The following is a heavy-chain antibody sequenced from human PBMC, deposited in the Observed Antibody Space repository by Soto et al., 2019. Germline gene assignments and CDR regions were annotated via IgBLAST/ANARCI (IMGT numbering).Heavy chain of an antibody. CDR3: TTAPNIGGYHDSTHPGAVDI. CDR1: GFTFSNAW. J-gene: IGHJ3*02. V-gene: IGHV3-15*01. CDR2: IKSKTDGGTT. D-gene: IGHD3-22*01. Sequence: PGGSLRLSCAASGFTFSNAWMSWVRQAPGKGLEWVGRIKSKTDGGTTDYAAPVEGRFTISRDDSKNKLYLQRNSLKTEDTAVYYCTTAPNIGGYHDSTHPGAVDIWGGETRVAVAS.